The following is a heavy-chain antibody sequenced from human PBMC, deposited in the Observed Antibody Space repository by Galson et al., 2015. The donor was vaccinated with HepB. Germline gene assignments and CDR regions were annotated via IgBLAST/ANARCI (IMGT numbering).Heavy chain of an antibody. V-gene: IGHV1-69*02. CDR3: ARAGGSGSD. CDR1: GGTFSRDT. D-gene: IGHD3-10*01. CDR2: IIPIPPIP. Sequence: SVKVSCKASGGTFSRDTFSWVRQAPGQGLEWMGRIIPIPPIPINAQRSYAPKFQGRVTITADKSTNTAYMDLRGLRSDDTAVYYCARAGGSGSDWGLGTQVTVSS. J-gene: IGHJ4*02.